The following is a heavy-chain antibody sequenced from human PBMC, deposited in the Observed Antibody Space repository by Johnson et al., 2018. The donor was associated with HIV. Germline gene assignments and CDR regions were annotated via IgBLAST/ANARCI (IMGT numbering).Heavy chain of an antibody. D-gene: IGHD3-16*01. CDR3: AKPRYYDNAFEM. Sequence: VQLVESGGGLVQPGGSLRLSCVASGLTFSNYAMSWVRQGPGKGLECVSAIGASGGRTFYADSVKGRFTISRDNSKNTLYLQMNSLRAEDTAVYYCAKPRYYDNAFEMWGQGTMVTVSS. CDR1: GLTFSNYA. J-gene: IGHJ3*02. V-gene: IGHV3-23*04. CDR2: IGASGGRT.